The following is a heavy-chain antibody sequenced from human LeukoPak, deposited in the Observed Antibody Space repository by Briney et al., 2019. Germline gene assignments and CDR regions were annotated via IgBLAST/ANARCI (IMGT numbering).Heavy chain of an antibody. Sequence: PGGSLRLSCAASGFTFSSYAMHWVRQAPGKGLEWVAIISYDGTNNYYADSVKGRFTISRDNSKNTLFLQMDSLRGEDTAVYYCARAAVSAAISNWFDPWGQGTLVSVSS. CDR2: ISYDGTNN. CDR1: GFTFSSYA. CDR3: ARAAVSAAISNWFDP. V-gene: IGHV3-30-3*01. D-gene: IGHD2-2*01. J-gene: IGHJ5*02.